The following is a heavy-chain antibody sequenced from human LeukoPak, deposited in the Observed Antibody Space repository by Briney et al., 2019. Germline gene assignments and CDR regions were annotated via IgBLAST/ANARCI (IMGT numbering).Heavy chain of an antibody. V-gene: IGHV1-2*02. CDR3: ARGLRMDVRWLAY. CDR2: INPNSGGT. Sequence: ASVKVSCKVSGYTLTELSMHWVRQAPGQGLEWMGWINPNSGGTNYAQKFQGRVTMTRDTSISTAYMELSRLRSDDTAVYYCARGLRMDVRWLAYWGQGTLVTVSS. D-gene: IGHD6-19*01. J-gene: IGHJ4*02. CDR1: GYTLTELS.